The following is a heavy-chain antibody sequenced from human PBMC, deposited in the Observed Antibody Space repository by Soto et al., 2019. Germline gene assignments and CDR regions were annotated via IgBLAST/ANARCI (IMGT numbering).Heavy chain of an antibody. CDR3: ARGYCSGGSCHNSRNWFDP. CDR2: IYYSGST. J-gene: IGHJ5*02. D-gene: IGHD2-15*01. CDR1: GGSISSGDYY. V-gene: IGHV4-30-4*01. Sequence: SETLSLTCTVSGGSISSGDYYWSWIRQPPGKGLEWIGYIYYSGSTYYNPSLKSRVTISVDTSKNQFSLKLSSVTAADTAVYYCARGYCSGGSCHNSRNWFDPWGQGTLVTVSS.